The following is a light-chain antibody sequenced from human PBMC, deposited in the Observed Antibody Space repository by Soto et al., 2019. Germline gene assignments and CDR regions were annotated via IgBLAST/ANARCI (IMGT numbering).Light chain of an antibody. CDR3: QQYNNWPPT. Sequence: EIVMTQSPATLSVSPGERATLSCRASQSVSSNLAWYLQTPAQAPRLLIYGASTRATGIPARFSGSGSGTEFTLTISSLQSEDFAVYYCQQYNNWPPTFGQGTKVEIK. V-gene: IGKV3-15*01. J-gene: IGKJ1*01. CDR1: QSVSSN. CDR2: GAS.